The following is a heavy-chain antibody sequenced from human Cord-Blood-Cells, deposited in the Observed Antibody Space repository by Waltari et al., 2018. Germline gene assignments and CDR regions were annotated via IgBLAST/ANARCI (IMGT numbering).Heavy chain of an antibody. CDR1: GGSIISRSYY. J-gene: IGHJ4*02. D-gene: IGHD3-3*01. CDR3: ARQPYDFWSGYYDY. CDR2: TYYSGST. V-gene: IGHV4-39*01. Sequence: LQLQASVPGLVKPSATLSLTCTVSGGSIISRSYYWGCIRPPPGNGLEWIGSTYYSGSTYYNPSLKSRVTISVDTSKNQFPLKLSSVTAAETAVYYCARQPYDFWSGYYDYWGQGTLVTVSS.